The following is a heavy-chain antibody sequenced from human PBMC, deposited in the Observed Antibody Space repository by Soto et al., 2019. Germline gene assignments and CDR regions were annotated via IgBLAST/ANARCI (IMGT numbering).Heavy chain of an antibody. CDR2: ISYDGSNK. J-gene: IGHJ6*02. Sequence: QVQLVESGGGVVQPGRSLRLSCAASGFTFSSYAMHWVRQAPGKGLEWVAVISYDGSNKYYADSVKGRFTISRDNSKNTPSLQMNSLRAEDTAVYYCARDHVVVAATFRASYYGMDVWGQGTTVTVSS. V-gene: IGHV3-30-3*01. CDR1: GFTFSSYA. CDR3: ARDHVVVAATFRASYYGMDV. D-gene: IGHD2-15*01.